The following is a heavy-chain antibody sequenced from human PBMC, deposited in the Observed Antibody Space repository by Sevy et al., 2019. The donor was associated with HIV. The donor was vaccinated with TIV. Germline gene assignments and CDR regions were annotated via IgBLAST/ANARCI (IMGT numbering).Heavy chain of an antibody. CDR1: GYTFTSSY. CDR2: INPNSGST. D-gene: IGHD1-26*01. J-gene: IGHJ4*02. Sequence: ASVKVSCKASGYTFTSSYMNWVRQAPEQGLEWMGIINPNSGSTTYAQKFQGRVTMTRDTSSSTVYMELSSLRSEDTAVYYCARSLLGYSGSYYGGYYFDYWGQGTLVTVSS. V-gene: IGHV1-46*01. CDR3: ARSLLGYSGSYYGGYYFDY.